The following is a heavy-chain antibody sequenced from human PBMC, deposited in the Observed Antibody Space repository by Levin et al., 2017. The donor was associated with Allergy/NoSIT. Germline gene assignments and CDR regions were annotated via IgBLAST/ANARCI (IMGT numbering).Heavy chain of an antibody. CDR2: TRKKSNSYTT. V-gene: IGHV3-72*01. CDR3: CRVPEVVPAANDY. J-gene: IGHJ4*02. CDR1: GFTFSDHY. D-gene: IGHD2-2*01. Sequence: GGSLRLSCVASGFTFSDHYMDWVRQAPGKGLEWVGRTRKKSNSYTTEYAASVKGRFTISRDDSKNSLYLQMNSLKTEDTAVYYCCRVPEVVPAANDYWGQGTLVTVSS.